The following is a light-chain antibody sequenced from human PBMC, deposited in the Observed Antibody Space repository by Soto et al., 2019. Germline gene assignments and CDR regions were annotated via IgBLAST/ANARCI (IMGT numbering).Light chain of an antibody. CDR1: RSISNW. V-gene: IGKV1-5*01. Sequence: DIQMTQSPSTLSASVGDRVTITCRASRSISNWLAWYQQRPGIAPKLLIFDASILQSGVPSRFSGSGSGTDFTLTISSLQPEDVAAYYCQKYNSAPLTFGGGTKVDIK. CDR3: QKYNSAPLT. J-gene: IGKJ4*01. CDR2: DAS.